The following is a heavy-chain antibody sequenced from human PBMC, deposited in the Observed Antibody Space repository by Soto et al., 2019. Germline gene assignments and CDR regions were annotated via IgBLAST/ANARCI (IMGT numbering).Heavy chain of an antibody. CDR2: IWYDGSNK. J-gene: IGHJ4*02. CDR1: GFTVSSYG. V-gene: IGHV3-33*01. D-gene: IGHD6-19*01. Sequence: GGSLRLSCAASGFTVSSYGMHWVRQAPGKGLEWVAVIWYDGSNKYYADSVKGRFTISRDNSKNTLYLQMNSLRAEATAVYYCARDLSAYSSGWYEFDYCRQVPLITVSS. CDR3: ARDLSAYSSGWYEFDY.